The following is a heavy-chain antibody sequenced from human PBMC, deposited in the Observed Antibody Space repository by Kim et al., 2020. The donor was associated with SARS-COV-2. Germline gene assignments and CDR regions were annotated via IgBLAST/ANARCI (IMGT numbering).Heavy chain of an antibody. V-gene: IGHV1-18*01. CDR2: ISAYNGNT. D-gene: IGHD2-8*02. J-gene: IGHJ2*01. CDR3: ARDPEGTGVSWYFDL. Sequence: ASVKVSCKASGYTFTSYGISWVRQAPGQGLEWMGWISAYNGNTNYAQKLQGRVTMTTDTSTSTAYMELRSLRSDDTAVYYCARDPEGTGVSWYFDLWGRGTLVTVSS. CDR1: GYTFTSYG.